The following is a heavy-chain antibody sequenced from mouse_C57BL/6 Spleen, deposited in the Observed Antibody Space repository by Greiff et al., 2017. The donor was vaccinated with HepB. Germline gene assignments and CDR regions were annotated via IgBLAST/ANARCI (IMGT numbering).Heavy chain of an antibody. J-gene: IGHJ3*01. V-gene: IGHV1-50*01. CDR2: IDPSDSYT. CDR1: GYTFTSYW. Sequence: VQLQQSGAELVKPGASVKLSCKASGYTFTSYWMQWVKQRPGQGLEWIGEIDPSDSYTNYNQKFKGKATLTVDTSSSTAYMQLGSLASEGAAVCYGAGLAYWGQGTLVTGSA. CDR3: AGLAY.